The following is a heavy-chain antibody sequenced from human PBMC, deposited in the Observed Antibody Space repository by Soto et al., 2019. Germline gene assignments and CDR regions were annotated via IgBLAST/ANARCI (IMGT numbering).Heavy chain of an antibody. J-gene: IGHJ4*02. V-gene: IGHV1-18*01. Sequence: GASVKVSCKASGYTFTSCGISWVRQAPGQGLEWMGWISAYNGNTNYAQKLQGRVTMTTDTSTSTAYMELRSLRSDDTAVYYCARVDRLLWFGELLQPSGFDCWGQGTLVTVSS. D-gene: IGHD3-10*01. CDR1: GYTFTSCG. CDR3: ARVDRLLWFGELLQPSGFDC. CDR2: ISAYNGNT.